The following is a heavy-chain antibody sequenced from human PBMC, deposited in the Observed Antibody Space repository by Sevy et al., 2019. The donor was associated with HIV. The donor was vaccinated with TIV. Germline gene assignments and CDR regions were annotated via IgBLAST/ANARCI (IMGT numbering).Heavy chain of an antibody. Sequence: PSRGLEWLGRTYYRSKWYNDYAVSVKARITINPDTSKNQFSLQLNSVTPEDTAVYFCAREPYCSSWYGFGWFDPWGQGTLVTVSS. J-gene: IGHJ5*02. D-gene: IGHD6-13*01. CDR3: AREPYCSSWYGFGWFDP. CDR2: TYYRSKWYN. V-gene: IGHV6-1*01.